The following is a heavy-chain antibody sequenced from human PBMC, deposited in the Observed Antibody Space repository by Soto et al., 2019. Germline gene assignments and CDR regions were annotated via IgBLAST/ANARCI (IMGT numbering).Heavy chain of an antibody. CDR1: GYTFTSYG. V-gene: IGHV1-18*03. D-gene: IGHD1-1*01. J-gene: IGHJ3*02. CDR3: ARDLPGQLERRISFDI. CDR2: ISAYNGNT. Sequence: QVQLVQSGAEVKKPGASVKVSCKASGYTFTSYGISWVRQAPGQGLEWMGWISAYNGNTNYAQKLQGRVTMTTDTARRTASMGLRSLRADDMAVYYCARDLPGQLERRISFDIWGQGTMVTVFS.